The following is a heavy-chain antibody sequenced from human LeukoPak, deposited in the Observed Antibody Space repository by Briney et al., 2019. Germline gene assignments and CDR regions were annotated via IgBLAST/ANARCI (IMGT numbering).Heavy chain of an antibody. D-gene: IGHD6-13*01. CDR2: ISGSGEAT. V-gene: IGHV3-23*01. J-gene: IGHJ4*02. CDR3: ARPFSSSWTPLFGY. Sequence: GGSLRLSCAASGFTFSSYSMNWVRQAPGKGLEWVSGISGSGEATYYADSVKGRFTISRDNSKNTLYLQMNSLRAEDTAVYYCARPFSSSWTPLFGYWGQGALVTVSS. CDR1: GFTFSSYS.